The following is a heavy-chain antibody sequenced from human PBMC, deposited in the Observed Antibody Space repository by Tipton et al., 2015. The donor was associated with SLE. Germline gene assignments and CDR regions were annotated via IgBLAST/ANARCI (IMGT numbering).Heavy chain of an antibody. CDR3: ARGLPFDP. D-gene: IGHD2-15*01. J-gene: IGHJ5*02. CDR2: IYHTGTT. CDR1: FVSISSAYS. V-gene: IGHV4-38-2*02. Sequence: TLSLTCTVSFVSISSAYSWGWIRQSPGKGLEWLGYIYHTGTTFYNPSLKSRVIISVDTSKNQFSLKLSSMTVADTAVYYCARGLPFDPWGQGTLVTVSS.